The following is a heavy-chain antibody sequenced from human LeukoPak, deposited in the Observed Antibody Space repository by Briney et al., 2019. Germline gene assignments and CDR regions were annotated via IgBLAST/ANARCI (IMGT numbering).Heavy chain of an antibody. D-gene: IGHD2-15*01. CDR2: IIPIFGPA. Sequence: SVKVSCKASGGTFSSYAISWVRQAPGQGLEWMGGIIPIFGPANYAQKFQGRVTITADESTSTAYMELSSLRSEDTAVYYCARGGYCSGGSCYSNWFDPWGQGTLVTVSS. V-gene: IGHV1-69*13. J-gene: IGHJ5*02. CDR3: ARGGYCSGGSCYSNWFDP. CDR1: GGTFSSYA.